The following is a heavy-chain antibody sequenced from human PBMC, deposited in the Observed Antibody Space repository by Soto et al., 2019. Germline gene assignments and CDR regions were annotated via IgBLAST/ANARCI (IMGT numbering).Heavy chain of an antibody. D-gene: IGHD6-19*01. CDR3: ARGSRIAVAGYYYYYGMDV. Sequence: SLTCAISGDSVSSNSAAWNWIRQSPSRGLEWLGRTYYRSKWYNDYAVSVKSRITINPDTSKNQFSLQLNSVTPEDTAVYYCARGSRIAVAGYYYYYGMDVWGQGTTVTVSS. CDR2: TYYRSKWYN. J-gene: IGHJ6*02. CDR1: GDSVSSNSAA. V-gene: IGHV6-1*01.